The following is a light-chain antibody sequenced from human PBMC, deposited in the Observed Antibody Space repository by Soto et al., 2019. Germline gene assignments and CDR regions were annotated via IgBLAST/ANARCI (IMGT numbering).Light chain of an antibody. CDR1: QSVSSY. Sequence: EIVLTQSPATLSLSPGERATLSCRASQSVSSYLAWYQQKPSQAPRLLIYDASNRATAIPARFSGSGSVTDFTLTISGLEPEDFAVYYCQQRSNWPPLTFGGGTKVESK. J-gene: IGKJ4*01. CDR2: DAS. CDR3: QQRSNWPPLT. V-gene: IGKV3-11*01.